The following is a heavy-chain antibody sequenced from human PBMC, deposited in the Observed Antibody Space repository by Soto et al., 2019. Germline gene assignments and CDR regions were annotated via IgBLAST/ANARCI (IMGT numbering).Heavy chain of an antibody. Sequence: QVQLQESGPRLVTPSGTLSLTSAVSAVSISSSDWWSWLRQPPGKGLEWLGETYHGLGANYNPSPKSRVSISLDPSTKQFSRRVTSVTPAYTAVYYCARRTVGQFLELGFDPWGQDTLVTVSS. CDR1: AVSISSSDW. CDR3: ARRTVGQFLELGFDP. CDR2: TYHGLGA. V-gene: IGHV4-4*02. J-gene: IGHJ5*02. D-gene: IGHD3-3*01.